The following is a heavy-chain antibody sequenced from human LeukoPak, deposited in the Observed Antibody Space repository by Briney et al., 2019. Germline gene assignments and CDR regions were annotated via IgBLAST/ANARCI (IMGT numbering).Heavy chain of an antibody. V-gene: IGHV3-7*01. D-gene: IGHD6-19*01. CDR3: ASFRGSGWPRVPQFDY. Sequence: PSETLSLTCTVSGGSISSSSYYWGWIRQPPGKGLEWVANIKQDGSEKYYVDSVKGRFTISRDNAKNSLYLQMNSLRAEDTAVYYCASFRGSGWPRVPQFDYWGQGTLVTVSS. J-gene: IGHJ4*02. CDR2: IKQDGSEK. CDR1: GGSISSSSYY.